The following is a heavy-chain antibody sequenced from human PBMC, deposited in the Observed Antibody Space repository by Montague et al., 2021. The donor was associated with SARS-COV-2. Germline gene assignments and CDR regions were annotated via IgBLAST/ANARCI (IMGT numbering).Heavy chain of an antibody. V-gene: IGHV4-61*01. D-gene: IGHD3-16*01. CDR2: IYYSGST. Sequence: SETLSLTCTVSGGSISSSSYYWSWIRQPPGRGLEWIGYIYYSGSTDYSPSLKSRVTISLDTSKNQFSLKVTSVTVADTAVYYCARGGSYYNYGLNVWGPGTTVTVSS. CDR3: ARGGSYYNYGLNV. J-gene: IGHJ6*02. CDR1: GGSISSSSYY.